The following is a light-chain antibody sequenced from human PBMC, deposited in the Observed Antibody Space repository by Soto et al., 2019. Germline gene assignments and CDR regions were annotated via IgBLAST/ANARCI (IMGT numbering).Light chain of an antibody. CDR1: SRAIGAYDY. J-gene: IGLJ1*01. CDR2: EAS. CDR3: SSYTSSSTRV. V-gene: IGLV2-14*01. Sequence: QSAPVQPGSLSWAPWQAIPISCPGTSRAIGAYDYVSWYQQFPDKPPKLIIYEASHRPSGVSDRFSGSKSVNTATLTISRLQAEDEADYYCSSYTSSSTRVFGTGTKVTVL.